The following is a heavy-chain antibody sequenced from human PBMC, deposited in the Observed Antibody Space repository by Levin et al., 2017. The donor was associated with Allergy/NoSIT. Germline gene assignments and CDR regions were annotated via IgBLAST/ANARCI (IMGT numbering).Heavy chain of an antibody. Sequence: PGESLKISCKASGYTFANYGISWVRQAPGQGLEWMGWVFTDNGQTTSAQSLQGRLTLTTDTSTSTVYMELRGLTSDDTAVYYCARDRDPFSRTGYIWFDPWGQGTLVTVSS. D-gene: IGHD6-13*01. CDR3: ARDRDPFSRTGYIWFDP. CDR2: VFTDNGQT. J-gene: IGHJ5*02. V-gene: IGHV1-18*01. CDR1: GYTFANYG.